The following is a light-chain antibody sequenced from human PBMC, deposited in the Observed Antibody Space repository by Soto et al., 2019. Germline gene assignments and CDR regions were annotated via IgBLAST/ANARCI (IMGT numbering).Light chain of an antibody. CDR3: ETWDSTTRV. V-gene: IGLV4-60*02. J-gene: IGLJ3*02. CDR1: SGHSSYN. CDR2: LEDSGSY. Sequence: QPVLTQSSSASASLGSSVKLTCSLSSGHSSYNIAWHQQQPGKAPRHLMRLEDSGSYNKGSGVPDRFSGSSSGADRYLTISNLQYEDEADYHCETWDSTTRVFGGGTKLTVL.